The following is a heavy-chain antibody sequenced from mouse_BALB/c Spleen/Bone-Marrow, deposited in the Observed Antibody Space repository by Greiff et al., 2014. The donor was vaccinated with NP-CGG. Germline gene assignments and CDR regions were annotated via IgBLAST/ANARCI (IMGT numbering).Heavy chain of an antibody. CDR2: INPSNGRT. Sequence: VQLQQSGAELVKPGASVKLSCKASGYTFTSYWMHWVKQRPGQGLEWIGEINPSNGRTNYNEKFKSKATLTVDKSSSTACMQPGSLASEDCAIYYCARTYFDYWGQGTTLTVSS. J-gene: IGHJ2*01. CDR1: GYTFTSYW. CDR3: ARTYFDY. V-gene: IGHV1S81*02.